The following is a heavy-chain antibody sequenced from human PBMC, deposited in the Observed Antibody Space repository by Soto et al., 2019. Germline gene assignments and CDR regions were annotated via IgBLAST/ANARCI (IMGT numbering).Heavy chain of an antibody. Sequence: GESLKLSCAASGFTFSSYSMNWVRQAPGKVLEWVSSISSSSSYIYYADSVKGRFTISRDNAKNSLYLQMNSLRAEDTAVYYWARVRTGGVAGTWGQGTLVTVS. D-gene: IGHD6-19*01. CDR2: ISSSSSYI. CDR1: GFTFSSYS. J-gene: IGHJ5*02. V-gene: IGHV3-21*01. CDR3: ARVRTGGVAGT.